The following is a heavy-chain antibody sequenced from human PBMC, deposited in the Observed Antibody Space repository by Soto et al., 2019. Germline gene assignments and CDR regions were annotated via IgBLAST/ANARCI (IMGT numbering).Heavy chain of an antibody. V-gene: IGHV3-66*01. CDR1: GFTVSSNY. CDR3: AREQFLEWLSVYYFDY. Sequence: PGGSLRLSCAASGFTVSSNYMSWVRQAPGKGLEWVSVIYSGGSTYYADSVKGRFTISRDNSKNTLYPQMNSLRAEDTAVYYCAREQFLEWLSVYYFDYWGQGTLVTVSS. CDR2: IYSGGST. J-gene: IGHJ4*02. D-gene: IGHD3-3*01.